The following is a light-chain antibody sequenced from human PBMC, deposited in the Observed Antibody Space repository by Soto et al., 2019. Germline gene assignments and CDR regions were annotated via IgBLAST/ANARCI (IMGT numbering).Light chain of an antibody. CDR2: HNN. Sequence: QSVLTQPPSASGTPGQRVTISCSGSGSNIGSNYVSWYQHLPGTAPHLLIYHNNRRPSGVPDRFSGSKSGTSASLAISGLRCEDEADYYCSAWDDSLSGRLFGVGTKLTVL. V-gene: IGLV1-47*01. J-gene: IGLJ2*01. CDR1: GSNIGSNY. CDR3: SAWDDSLSGRL.